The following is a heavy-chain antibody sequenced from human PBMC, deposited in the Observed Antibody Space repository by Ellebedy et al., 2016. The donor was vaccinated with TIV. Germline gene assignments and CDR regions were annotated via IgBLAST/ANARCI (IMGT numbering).Heavy chain of an antibody. D-gene: IGHD6-19*01. Sequence: AASVKVSCKASGYTFTSYYMHWVRQAPGQGLEWMGIINPTAGSTGSAQKFQGRVTMTSDTSTRTVYMELSSLRSEDTAVYYCARAPSVDPHMDVWGQGTTVTVSS. J-gene: IGHJ6*02. V-gene: IGHV1-46*01. CDR2: INPTAGST. CDR3: ARAPSVDPHMDV. CDR1: GYTFTSYY.